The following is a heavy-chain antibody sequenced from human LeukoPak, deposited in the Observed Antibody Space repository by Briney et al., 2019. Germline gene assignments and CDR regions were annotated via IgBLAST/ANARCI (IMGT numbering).Heavy chain of an antibody. CDR3: ARGATFRGTYYMGV. CDR2: NDYSGST. CDR1: GGPISTHY. V-gene: IGHV4-59*11. J-gene: IGHJ6*03. D-gene: IGHD3-10*01. Sequence: SETLSLTCIVSGGPISTHYWSWSRQPPGKGLEWIGYNDYSGSTNYNPSLKSRVTISVDTSKNQFSLKLNSVTAADTAVYYCARGATFRGTYYMGVWGKGTTVTVSS.